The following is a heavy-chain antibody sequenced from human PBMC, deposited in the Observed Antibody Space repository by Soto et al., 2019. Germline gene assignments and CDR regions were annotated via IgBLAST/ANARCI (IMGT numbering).Heavy chain of an antibody. J-gene: IGHJ4*02. D-gene: IGHD2-2*01. CDR1: GFTFSSYG. Sequence: QVQLVESGGGVVQPGRSLRLSCAASGFTFSSYGMHWVRQAPGKGLEWVAVISYDGSNKYYADSVKGRFTISRDNSKNTXYXXMNSLRAEDTAVYYCAKDRDIVVVPAATGSGTIDYWGQGTLVTVSS. CDR3: AKDRDIVVVPAATGSGTIDY. CDR2: ISYDGSNK. V-gene: IGHV3-30*18.